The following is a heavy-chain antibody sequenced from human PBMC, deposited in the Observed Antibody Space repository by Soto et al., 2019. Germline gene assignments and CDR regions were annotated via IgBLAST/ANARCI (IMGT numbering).Heavy chain of an antibody. CDR2: ISSSSSYI. Sequence: EVQLVESGGGLVKPGGSLRLSCAASGFTFSSYSMNWVRQAPGKGLEWVSSISSSSSYIYYADSVKGRFTISRDNAKXXXXXXXXXXXXXXTXVYYCARDGATTVTTDVAFDIWGQGTMVTVSS. D-gene: IGHD4-17*01. CDR3: ARDGATTVTTDVAFDI. J-gene: IGHJ3*02. V-gene: IGHV3-21*01. CDR1: GFTFSSYS.